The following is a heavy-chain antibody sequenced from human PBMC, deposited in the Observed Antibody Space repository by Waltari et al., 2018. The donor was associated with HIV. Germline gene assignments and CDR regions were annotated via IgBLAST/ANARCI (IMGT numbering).Heavy chain of an antibody. CDR2: SSAYKCNT. CDR1: GYTFTSYG. J-gene: IGHJ6*02. Sequence: QVQLVQSGAEVKKPGASVKVSCKASGYTFTSYGISWVRQAPGHGLEWMGWSSAYKCNTNYAQKLQGRVTMTTDTSTSTAYMELRSLRSDDTAVYYCARVGMITFGGVIVPYYGMDVWGQGTTVTVSS. D-gene: IGHD3-16*02. CDR3: ARVGMITFGGVIVPYYGMDV. V-gene: IGHV1-18*01.